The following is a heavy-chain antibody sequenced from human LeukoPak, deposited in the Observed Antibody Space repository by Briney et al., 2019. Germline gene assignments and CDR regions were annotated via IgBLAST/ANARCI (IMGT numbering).Heavy chain of an antibody. J-gene: IGHJ4*02. CDR3: ARGDYYGSGSYYPIDY. V-gene: IGHV3-33*01. D-gene: IGHD3-10*01. CDR1: GFTFSSYG. Sequence: GGSLRLSCAASGFTFSSYGMHWVRQAPGKGLEWVAVIWYDGSNKYYADSVKGRFTISGDNSKNTLYLQMNSLRAEDTAVYYCARGDYYGSGSYYPIDYWGQGTLVTVSS. CDR2: IWYDGSNK.